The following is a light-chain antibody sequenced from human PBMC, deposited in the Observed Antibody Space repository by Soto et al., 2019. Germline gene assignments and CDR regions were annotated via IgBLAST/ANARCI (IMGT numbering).Light chain of an antibody. J-gene: IGLJ1*01. CDR3: GSWDSSLSAYV. Sequence: SLLTQPPSVSAAPGQKATISCSGSSSNIGGNSVSWYQQLPGTAPKLLIYDDNKRPSGIPDRFSGSKSGTSATLGITGFQTGHEADYYCGSWDSSLSAYVFGTGTTVTVL. CDR1: SSNIGGNS. V-gene: IGLV1-51*01. CDR2: DDN.